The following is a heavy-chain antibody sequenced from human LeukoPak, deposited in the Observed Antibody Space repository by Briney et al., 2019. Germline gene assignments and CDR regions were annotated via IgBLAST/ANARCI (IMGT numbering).Heavy chain of an antibody. Sequence: PGGSLRLSCTVSEFTVSSNSMSWVRQAPGKGLEWVSFIYSDNTHYSDSVKGRFTISRDNSKNTLYLQMNSLRAEDTAVYYCARGPVTTFGYWGQGTLVTVSS. CDR3: ARGPVTTFGY. CDR1: EFTVSSNS. J-gene: IGHJ4*02. V-gene: IGHV3-53*01. D-gene: IGHD4-17*01. CDR2: IYSDNT.